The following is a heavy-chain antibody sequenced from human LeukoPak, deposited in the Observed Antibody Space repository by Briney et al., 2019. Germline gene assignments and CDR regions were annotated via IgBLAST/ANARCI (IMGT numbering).Heavy chain of an antibody. D-gene: IGHD4-17*01. CDR2: FDPEDGET. Sequence: ASVKVSCKVSGYTLTELSMHWVRQAPGKGLEWTGGFDPEDGETIYAQKFQGRVTMTEDTSTDTAYMELSSLRSEDTAVYYCATVAYGPRYYFDYWGQGTLVTVSS. CDR3: ATVAYGPRYYFDY. CDR1: GYTLTELS. V-gene: IGHV1-24*01. J-gene: IGHJ4*02.